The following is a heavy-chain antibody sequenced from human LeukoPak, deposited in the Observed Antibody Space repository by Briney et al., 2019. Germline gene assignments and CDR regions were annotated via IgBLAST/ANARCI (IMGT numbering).Heavy chain of an antibody. D-gene: IGHD3-3*01. CDR3: ARSGGGVYYYYMDV. J-gene: IGHJ6*03. Sequence: PSETLSLTCTVSGYSISSGYYRGWIRQPPGKGLEWIGSIYHSGSTYYNPSLKSRVTISVDTSKNQFSLKLSSVTAADTAVYYCARSGGGVYYYYMDVWGKGTTVTVSS. V-gene: IGHV4-38-2*02. CDR1: GYSISSGYY. CDR2: IYHSGST.